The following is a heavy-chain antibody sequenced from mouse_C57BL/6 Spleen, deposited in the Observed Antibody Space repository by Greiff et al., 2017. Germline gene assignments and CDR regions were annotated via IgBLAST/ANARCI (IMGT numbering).Heavy chain of an antibody. J-gene: IGHJ4*01. D-gene: IGHD1-1*01. V-gene: IGHV5-4*03. Sequence: EVMLVESGGGLVKPGGSLKLSCAASGFTFSSYAMSWVRQTPEKRLEWVATISDGGSYTYYPDNVKGRVTISRDNAKNNLYLQMSHLKSEDTAMYYCALALDYYGSSYGAMDYWGQGTSVTVSS. CDR3: ALALDYYGSSYGAMDY. CDR2: ISDGGSYT. CDR1: GFTFSSYA.